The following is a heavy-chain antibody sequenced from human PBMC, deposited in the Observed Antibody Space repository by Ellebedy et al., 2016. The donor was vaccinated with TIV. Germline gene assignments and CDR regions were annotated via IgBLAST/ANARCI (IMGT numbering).Heavy chain of an antibody. Sequence: GSLRLSXAVSGGSISSSNWWSWVRQPPGKGLEWIGEIYHSGSTNYNPSLKSRVTISVDTSKNQFSLKLSSVTAADTAVYYCARGRRYCSSTSCYAYAFDIWGQGTMVTVSS. J-gene: IGHJ3*02. CDR3: ARGRRYCSSTSCYAYAFDI. V-gene: IGHV4-4*02. CDR1: GGSISSSNW. D-gene: IGHD2-2*01. CDR2: IYHSGST.